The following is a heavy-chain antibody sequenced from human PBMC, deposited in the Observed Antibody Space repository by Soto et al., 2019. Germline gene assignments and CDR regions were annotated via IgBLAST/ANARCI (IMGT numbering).Heavy chain of an antibody. J-gene: IGHJ4*02. V-gene: IGHV4-59*08. Sequence: SETLSLTCTVSGGSISSYYWSWIRQPPGKGPEWIGYIYYSGSTNYNPSLKSRVTISVDTSKNQFSLKLSSVTAADTAVYYCARLDYIQRKELGETPLFDYWGQGTLVTVSS. CDR3: ARLDYIQRKELGETPLFDY. CDR1: GGSISSYY. CDR2: IYYSGST. D-gene: IGHD1-26*01.